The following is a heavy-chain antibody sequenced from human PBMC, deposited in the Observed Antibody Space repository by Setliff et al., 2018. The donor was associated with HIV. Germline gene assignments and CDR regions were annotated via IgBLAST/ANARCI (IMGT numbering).Heavy chain of an antibody. CDR2: IYYSGST. CDR3: ASRVYYYDSSGYLREGGFDP. J-gene: IGHJ5*02. Sequence: SETLSLTCTVSGGSISNSRYYWSWIRQPPGKGLEWIGSIYYSGSTYYNPSLKSRVTISADTSKNQFSLKLSSVTAADAAVYYCASRVYYYDSSGYLREGGFDPWGQGTLVTVSS. V-gene: IGHV4-39*01. D-gene: IGHD3-22*01. CDR1: GGSISNSRYY.